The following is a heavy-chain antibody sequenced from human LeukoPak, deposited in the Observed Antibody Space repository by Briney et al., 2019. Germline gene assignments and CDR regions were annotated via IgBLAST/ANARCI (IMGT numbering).Heavy chain of an antibody. Sequence: GGSLRLSCAASGFTFSSYSMNWVRQAPGKGLEWVSSISSSSSYIYYADSVKGRFTISRDNAKNSLYLQTNSLRAEDTAVYYCARGEAVPAFDYWGQGTLVTVSS. J-gene: IGHJ4*02. D-gene: IGHD1-26*01. CDR3: ARGEAVPAFDY. V-gene: IGHV3-21*01. CDR2: ISSSSSYI. CDR1: GFTFSSYS.